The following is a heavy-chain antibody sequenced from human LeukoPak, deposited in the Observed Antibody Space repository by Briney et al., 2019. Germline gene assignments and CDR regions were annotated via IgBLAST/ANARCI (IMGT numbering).Heavy chain of an antibody. D-gene: IGHD3-10*01. CDR1: GGSISSYY. CDR2: IYYSGST. CDR3: ARGGRGVIITWYYFDY. Sequence: SETLSLTCTVSGGSISSYYWSWIRQPPGKGLEWIGYIYYSGSTNYNPSLKRRVTISVDTSKNQFSLKLSSVTAADTAVYYCARGGRGVIITWYYFDYWGQGTLVTVSS. V-gene: IGHV4-59*01. J-gene: IGHJ4*02.